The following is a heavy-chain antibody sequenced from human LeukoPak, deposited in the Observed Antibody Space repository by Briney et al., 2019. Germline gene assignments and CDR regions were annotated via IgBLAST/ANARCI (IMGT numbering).Heavy chain of an antibody. D-gene: IGHD3-10*01. CDR2: IYHTGST. V-gene: IGHV4-38-2*02. CDR1: GYPISSGYY. CDR3: ARDLGRFGELFIGY. J-gene: IGHJ4*02. Sequence: PSETLSLTCTVSGYPISSGYYWGWIRHPPGKGLGWIGSIYHTGSTYYSPSLKSRVTLSVDTSKNQFSLKLTSVTAADTAVYYCARDLGRFGELFIGYWGQGTLVTVSS.